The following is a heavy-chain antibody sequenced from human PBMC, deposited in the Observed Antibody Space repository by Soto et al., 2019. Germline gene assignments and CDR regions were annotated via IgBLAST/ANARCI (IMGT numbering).Heavy chain of an antibody. V-gene: IGHV1-18*01. CDR3: ARGRYGEY. CDR2: ISAHNGNT. D-gene: IGHD3-10*01. J-gene: IGHJ4*02. Sequence: QVHLVQSGAEVKKPGASVKVSYKGSGYAFTTYGITWVRQAPGQGLEWMGWISAHNGNTNYAQKLQGRVTVTRDTSTRTAYMELRSLRSDDTAVYYCARGRYGEYWGQGTQVTHSS. CDR1: GYAFTTYG.